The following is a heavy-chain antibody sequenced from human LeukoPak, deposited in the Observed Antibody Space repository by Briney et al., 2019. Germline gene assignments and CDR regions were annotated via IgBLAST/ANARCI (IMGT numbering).Heavy chain of an antibody. CDR2: ISTSGYT. CDR3: AKDHGLLRPLDT. CDR1: SGSISSGFYF. V-gene: IGHV4-31*03. J-gene: IGHJ5*02. Sequence: PSETLSLTCTVSSGSISSGFYFWTWIRQHPGKGLEWIGYISTSGYTSYSPSLKSRVIISADTSKNLFSLELRSVTAADTAMYFCAKDHGLLRPLDTWGQGTLVTVSS. D-gene: IGHD3-16*01.